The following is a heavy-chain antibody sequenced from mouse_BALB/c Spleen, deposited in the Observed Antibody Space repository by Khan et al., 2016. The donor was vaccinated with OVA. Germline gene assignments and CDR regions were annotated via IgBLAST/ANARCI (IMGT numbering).Heavy chain of an antibody. CDR2: ISSGGSYT. Sequence: EVELVESGGGLVKPGGSLKFSCAASGFTFSNYAMSWVRQTPEKRLEWVATISSGGSYTYYPDSVKGRFAISRDQAKNTLYLQMSSLRSEDTAMYYEPRTPGDYRSNDIDYWGQGTTLTVTS. CDR1: GFTFSNYA. D-gene: IGHD1-1*01. CDR3: PRTPGDYRSNDIDY. V-gene: IGHV5-9-3*01. J-gene: IGHJ2*01.